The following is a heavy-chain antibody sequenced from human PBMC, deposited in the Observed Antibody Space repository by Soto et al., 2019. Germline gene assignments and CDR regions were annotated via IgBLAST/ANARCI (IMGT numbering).Heavy chain of an antibody. J-gene: IGHJ6*02. CDR3: ARAPEYYYYYYVMDV. CDR1: GGSISSYY. Sequence: PSETLSLTCTVSGGSISSYYWSWIRQPAGKGLEWIGRIYTSGSTNYNPSLKSRVTMSVDTSKNQFSLNLSSVTAADTAVYYCARAPEYYYYYYVMDVWGQGTTVTVSS. V-gene: IGHV4-4*07. CDR2: IYTSGST.